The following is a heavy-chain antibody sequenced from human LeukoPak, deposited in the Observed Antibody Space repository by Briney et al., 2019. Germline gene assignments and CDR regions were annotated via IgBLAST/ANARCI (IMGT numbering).Heavy chain of an antibody. D-gene: IGHD2-2*01. Sequence: TGGSLRLSCAASGFSFSTTWMHWVRQAPGKGLEWVSYISSSGSTIYYADSVKGRFTISRDNAKNSLYLQMNSLRVEDTAVYYCARETDSTLFDYWGQGTLVTVSS. J-gene: IGHJ4*02. V-gene: IGHV3-48*03. CDR2: ISSSGSTI. CDR1: GFSFSTTW. CDR3: ARETDSTLFDY.